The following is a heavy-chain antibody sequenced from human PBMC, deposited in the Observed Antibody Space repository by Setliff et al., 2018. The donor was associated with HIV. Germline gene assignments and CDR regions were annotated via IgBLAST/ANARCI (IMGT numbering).Heavy chain of an antibody. V-gene: IGHV4-31*03. CDR2: IHYTGSN. J-gene: IGHJ5*01. CDR3: ARGGNSRAAWFDS. CDR1: GGSISSGGHY. Sequence: SETLSLTCSVSGGSISSGGHYWSWIRQQPGKGLEWIGYIHYTGSNSYNPSFTSRLTISIDTSKNQFSLKLTSMTAADTAVYFCARGGNSRAAWFDSWGQGTLVTVSS. D-gene: IGHD6-6*01.